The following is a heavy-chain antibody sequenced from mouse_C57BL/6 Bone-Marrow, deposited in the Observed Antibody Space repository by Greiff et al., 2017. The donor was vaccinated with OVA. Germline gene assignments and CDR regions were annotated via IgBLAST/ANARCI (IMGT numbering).Heavy chain of an antibody. CDR3: ARPSIVTTSRRFAS. J-gene: IGHJ3*01. CDR1: EYEFPSHD. Sequence: EVQVVESGGGLVQPGESLKLSCESNEYEFPSHDMSWVRKTPEKRLELVAAINSDGGSTYYPDTMERRFIISRDNTKKTLYLQMSSLRSEDTALYYCARPSIVTTSRRFASWGQGTLVTVSA. D-gene: IGHD2-5*01. CDR2: INSDGGST. V-gene: IGHV5-2*01.